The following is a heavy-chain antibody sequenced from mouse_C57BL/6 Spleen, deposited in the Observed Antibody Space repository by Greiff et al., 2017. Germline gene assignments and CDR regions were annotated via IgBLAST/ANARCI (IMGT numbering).Heavy chain of an antibody. J-gene: IGHJ2*01. CDR2: ISDGGSYT. D-gene: IGHD2-1*01. V-gene: IGHV5-4*01. CDR3: ARDYGNYFDY. Sequence: EVQRVESGGGLVKPGGSLKLSCAASGFTFSSYAMSWVRQTPEKRLEWVATISDGGSYTYYPDNVKGRFTISRDNAKNNLYLQMSHLKSEDTAMYYCARDYGNYFDYWGQGPTLTVSS. CDR1: GFTFSSYA.